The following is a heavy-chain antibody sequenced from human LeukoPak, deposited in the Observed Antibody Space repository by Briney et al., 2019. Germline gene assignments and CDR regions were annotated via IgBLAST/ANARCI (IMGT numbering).Heavy chain of an antibody. J-gene: IGHJ4*02. CDR3: AREYSGSYRFFDY. V-gene: IGHV3-48*04. Sequence: GGSLRLSCAASGFTFSSYSMNWVRQAPGKGLEWVSYISSSSSSTIYYADSVKGRFTISRDNAKNSLYLQMNSLRAEDTAVYYCAREYSGSYRFFDYWGQGTLVTVSS. CDR2: ISSSSSSTI. CDR1: GFTFSSYS. D-gene: IGHD1-26*01.